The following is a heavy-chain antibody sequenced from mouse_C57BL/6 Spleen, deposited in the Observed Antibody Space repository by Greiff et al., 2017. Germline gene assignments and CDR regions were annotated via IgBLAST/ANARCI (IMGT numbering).Heavy chain of an antibody. J-gene: IGHJ2*01. D-gene: IGHD1-1*01. CDR2: IYPSDSET. CDR3: ARRGLLRYLYFDY. Sequence: QVQLQQPGAELVRPGSSVKLSCKASGYTFTSYWMDWVKQRPGQGLEWIGNIYPSDSETHYNQKFKDKATLTVDKSSSTAYMQLSSLTSEDSAVYYCARRGLLRYLYFDYWGQGTTRTVSS. CDR1: GYTFTSYW. V-gene: IGHV1-61*01.